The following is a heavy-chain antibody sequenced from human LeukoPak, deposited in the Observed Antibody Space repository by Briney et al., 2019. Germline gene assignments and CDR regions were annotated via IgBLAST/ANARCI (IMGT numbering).Heavy chain of an antibody. V-gene: IGHV3-23*01. J-gene: IGHJ5*02. CDR2: ISGSGGST. Sequence: KSGGSLRLSCAASGFTFSSYAMSWVRQAPGKGLEWVSAISGSGGSTYYADSVKGRFTISRDNSKNTLYLQMNSLRAEDTAVYYCAKNPSWCGYCSGGKGWFDPWGQGTLVTVSS. CDR1: GFTFSSYA. CDR3: AKNPSWCGYCSGGKGWFDP. D-gene: IGHD2-15*01.